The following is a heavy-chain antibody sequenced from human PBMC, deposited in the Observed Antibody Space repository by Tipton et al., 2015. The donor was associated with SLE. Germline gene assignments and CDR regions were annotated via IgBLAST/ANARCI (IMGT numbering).Heavy chain of an antibody. Sequence: SLRLSCAASGFIFSSYWMSWVRQAPGKGLEWVSYISSTGSTIHYADSVKGRFTVSRDNAKNSLYLQMNSLRAEDTAVYFCTRETYYYASGNWGQGTMVTVSS. V-gene: IGHV3-48*04. D-gene: IGHD3-10*01. J-gene: IGHJ3*01. CDR1: GFIFSSYW. CDR3: TRETYYYASGN. CDR2: ISSTGSTI.